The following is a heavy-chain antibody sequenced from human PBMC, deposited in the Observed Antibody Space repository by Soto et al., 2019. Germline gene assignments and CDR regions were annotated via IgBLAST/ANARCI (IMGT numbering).Heavy chain of an antibody. J-gene: IGHJ3*02. CDR1: GFTFSSYS. CDR3: ARDRGLRDAFDI. D-gene: IGHD4-17*01. Sequence: GGSMRLSCAASGFTFSSYSMNWVRQAPGKGLEWVSYISSSSSTIYYADSVKGRFTISRDNAKNSLYLQMNSLRAEDTAVYYCARDRGLRDAFDIWGQGTMVTVSS. CDR2: ISSSSSTI. V-gene: IGHV3-48*04.